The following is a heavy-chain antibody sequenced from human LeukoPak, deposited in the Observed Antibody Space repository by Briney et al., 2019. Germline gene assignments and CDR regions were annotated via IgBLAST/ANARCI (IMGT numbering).Heavy chain of an antibody. D-gene: IGHD6-19*01. Sequence: ASVKVSCKASGYTFTGYYMHWVRQAPGQGLEWMGWINPNSGVTIYAQKFQGRVTMTRDTSISTAYMELSRLRSDDTAVYYCAGDMQIGVAGKDWDYWGQGTLVTVSS. V-gene: IGHV1-2*02. CDR1: GYTFTGYY. J-gene: IGHJ4*02. CDR2: INPNSGVT. CDR3: AGDMQIGVAGKDWDY.